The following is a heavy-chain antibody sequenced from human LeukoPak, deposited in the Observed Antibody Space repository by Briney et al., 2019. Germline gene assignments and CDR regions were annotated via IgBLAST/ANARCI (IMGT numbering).Heavy chain of an antibody. V-gene: IGHV3-23*01. Sequence: GGSLRLSCAASGFTFSSYAMSWVRQAPGKGLEWFSAISGSGGSTYYADSVKGRFTISRDNSKNTLYLQMNSLRAEDTAVYYCAKNGYGDYSPTFDYWGQGTLVTVSS. CDR1: GFTFSSYA. CDR3: AKNGYGDYSPTFDY. D-gene: IGHD4-17*01. CDR2: ISGSGGST. J-gene: IGHJ4*02.